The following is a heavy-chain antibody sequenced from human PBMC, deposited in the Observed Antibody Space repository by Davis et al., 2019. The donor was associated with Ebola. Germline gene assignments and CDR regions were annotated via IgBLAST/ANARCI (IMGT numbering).Heavy chain of an antibody. Sequence: SETLSLTCTVSGGSISSYYWSWIRQPPGKGLEWIGYIYHSGSTYYNPSLKSRVTISLDRSKNQFSLNLSSVTAADTAVYYCARGFTADYHYGMDVWGQGTTVTVSS. CDR1: GGSISSYY. CDR2: IYHSGST. V-gene: IGHV4-59*12. D-gene: IGHD3-10*01. CDR3: ARGFTADYHYGMDV. J-gene: IGHJ6*02.